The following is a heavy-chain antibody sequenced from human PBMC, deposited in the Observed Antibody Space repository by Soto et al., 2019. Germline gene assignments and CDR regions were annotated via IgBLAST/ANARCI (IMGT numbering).Heavy chain of an antibody. D-gene: IGHD3-22*01. J-gene: IGHJ4*02. CDR3: AASYDSSGYDY. CDR1: GFTFSSYA. CDR2: LSGSGIST. V-gene: IGHV3-23*01. Sequence: LRLSCAASGFTFSSYAMSWVRQAPGKGLEWVSALSGSGISTYYADTVKGRFTISRDNSRNTLYLQMNSLRAEDTAVYYCAASYDSSGYDYWGQGTLVTVSS.